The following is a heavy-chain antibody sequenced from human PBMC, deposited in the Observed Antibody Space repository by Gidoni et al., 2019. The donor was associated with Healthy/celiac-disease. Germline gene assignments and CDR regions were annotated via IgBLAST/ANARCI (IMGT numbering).Heavy chain of an antibody. CDR2: ISSSGSTI. CDR3: ARDIGYGMDV. CDR1: GFTVSDYD. Sequence: VQLVESGVGLVKPGGSLRRSCAASGFTVSDYDRSWIRKAPGKGLEWVSYISSSGSTISYADSGKGRFTISRDNAKNSLYLQMNSLRAEDTAVYYCARDIGYGMDVWGQGTTVTVSS. D-gene: IGHD3-10*01. V-gene: IGHV3-11*01. J-gene: IGHJ6*02.